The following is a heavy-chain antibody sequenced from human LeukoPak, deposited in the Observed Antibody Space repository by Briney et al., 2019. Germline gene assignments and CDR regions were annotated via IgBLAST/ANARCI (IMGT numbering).Heavy chain of an antibody. V-gene: IGHV1-69*05. Sequence: ASVKVSCKASGGTFSTDVISWVRQAPGQGLECVGGITPIFGAANYAQKLQGRVTMTTDTSTSTAYMELRSLRSDDTAVYYCARDLKRSRARWENLGLDRWGQGTLVTVSS. J-gene: IGHJ5*02. CDR2: ITPIFGAA. CDR1: GGTFSTDV. CDR3: ARDLKRSRARWENLGLDR. D-gene: IGHD3-16*01.